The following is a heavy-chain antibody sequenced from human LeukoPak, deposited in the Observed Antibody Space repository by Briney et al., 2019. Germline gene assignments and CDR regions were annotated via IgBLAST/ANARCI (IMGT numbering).Heavy chain of an antibody. CDR1: GGSFSGYY. D-gene: IGHD1-14*01. J-gene: IGHJ4*02. Sequence: SETLSLTCAVYGGSFSGYYWSWIRQPPGKGLEWIGYIYHSGSTYYNPSLKSRVTISVDRSKNQFSLKLSSVTAADTAVYYCARGNRGLLDYWGQGTLVTVSS. CDR3: ARGNRGLLDY. V-gene: IGHV4-34*01. CDR2: IYHSGST.